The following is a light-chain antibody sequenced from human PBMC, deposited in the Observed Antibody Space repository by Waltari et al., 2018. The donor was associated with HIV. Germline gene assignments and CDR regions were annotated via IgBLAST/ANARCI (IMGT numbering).Light chain of an antibody. CDR3: SSYTGSSTLVV. CDR1: SSDIGGYNY. J-gene: IGLJ2*01. V-gene: IGLV2-14*01. CDR2: EVS. Sequence: QSALTQPASVSGSPGQSITISCPGTSSDIGGYNYVSWYQQHPGKAPKLMIYEVSYRPSGISNRFSGSKSGNTASLTISGLQADDEADYYCSSYTGSSTLVVFGGGTKLIVL.